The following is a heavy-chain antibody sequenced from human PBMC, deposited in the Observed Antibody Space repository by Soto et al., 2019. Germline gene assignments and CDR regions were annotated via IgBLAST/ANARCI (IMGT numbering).Heavy chain of an antibody. J-gene: IGHJ5*02. CDR2: IKVDSGYT. Sequence: QLQLVQSAAEVKKPGASVRVSCKAYGYPFIKYGISWIRQAPEQGLEWMGWIKVDSGYTNYAQKFQGRVTMTADTSPYTSVMELRRLRLDDTAVYLCAISYGTGFDPWWQVTLVSVSS. CDR3: AISYGTGFDP. V-gene: IGHV1-18*04. D-gene: IGHD4-17*01. CDR1: GYPFIKYG.